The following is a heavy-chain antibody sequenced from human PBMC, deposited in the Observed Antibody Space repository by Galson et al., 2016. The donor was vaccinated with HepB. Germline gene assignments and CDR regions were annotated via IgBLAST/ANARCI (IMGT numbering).Heavy chain of an antibody. J-gene: IGHJ4*02. V-gene: IGHV3-7*01. CDR3: ARDRGGVIIRGFDY. Sequence: SLRLSCAASGFTFSRYWMSWVRQAPGKGLEWVANIKQDGSKKYYVDSVKGRFTISRDNANNSVFLQMNSLRAEDMAIYYCARDRGGVIIRGFDYWGQGTLVTVSA. CDR1: GFTFSRYW. D-gene: IGHD3-10*01. CDR2: IKQDGSKK.